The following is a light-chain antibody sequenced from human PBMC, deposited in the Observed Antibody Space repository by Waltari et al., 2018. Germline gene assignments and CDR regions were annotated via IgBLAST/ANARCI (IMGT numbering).Light chain of an antibody. CDR3: QSYDSSLSGVV. CDR1: SSNIGAGYD. J-gene: IGLJ2*01. V-gene: IGLV1-40*01. CDR2: GNS. Sequence: QSVLTQPTSVSGAPGQRVTISCTGSSSNIGAGYDVHWYQQLPRTAPKLLMYGNSNRPSGVPDRFSGSKSGTSASLAITGLQAEDEADYYCQSYDSSLSGVVFGGGTTLTVL.